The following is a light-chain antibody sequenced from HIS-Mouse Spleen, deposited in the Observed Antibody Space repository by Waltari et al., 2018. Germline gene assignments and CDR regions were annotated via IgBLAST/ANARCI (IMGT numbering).Light chain of an antibody. CDR2: DDG. CDR3: QVWDSSSDHRV. Sequence: SYVLTQPPSVSVAPGKTARITCGGNNIGSKSVHWYQQKTGQAPVLVVYDDGDRPSGIPERFSGSNSGNTATLTISRVEAGDEADYYCQVWDSSSDHRVFGGGTKLTVL. J-gene: IGLJ3*02. CDR1: NIGSKS. V-gene: IGLV3-21*03.